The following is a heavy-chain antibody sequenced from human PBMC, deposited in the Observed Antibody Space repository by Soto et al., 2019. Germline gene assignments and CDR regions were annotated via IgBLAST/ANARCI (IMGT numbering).Heavy chain of an antibody. Sequence: QVQLVQSGAEVKKPGSSVKVSCKASGGTFSSYVISWVRQAPGQGLEWMGGIIPIFGTANYAQKFQGRVTITADESTSTAYMELSSLRSEDTAVYYCARDLRVVTVDGTDAFDIWGQGTMVTVSS. V-gene: IGHV1-69*01. D-gene: IGHD2-21*02. CDR3: ARDLRVVTVDGTDAFDI. J-gene: IGHJ3*02. CDR1: GGTFSSYV. CDR2: IIPIFGTA.